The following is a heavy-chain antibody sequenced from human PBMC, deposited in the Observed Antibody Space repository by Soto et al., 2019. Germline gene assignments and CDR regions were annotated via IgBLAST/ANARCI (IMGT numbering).Heavy chain of an antibody. D-gene: IGHD6-6*01. V-gene: IGHV4-31*03. CDR1: GGSISSGGDF. J-gene: IGHJ6*02. Sequence: QVQLQESGPGLVKPSQTLSLTCTVSGGSISSGGDFWSWIRQHPGQDLEWIGFIYYSGSTYYNPSLKSRVTISVDTAKNQFSLKLSSVTAADTGVYYCAREGAAPYYYYGMDVWGQGTTVTVSS. CDR3: AREGAAPYYYYGMDV. CDR2: IYYSGST.